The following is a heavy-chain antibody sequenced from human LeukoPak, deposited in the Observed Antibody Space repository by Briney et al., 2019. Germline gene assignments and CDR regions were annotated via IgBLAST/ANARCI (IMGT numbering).Heavy chain of an antibody. D-gene: IGHD3-10*01. CDR1: GFTFSSYA. V-gene: IGHV3-23*01. CDR3: AKAQVGFGSGSYYKVPLDY. J-gene: IGHJ4*02. CDR2: ISGSDDNT. Sequence: PGGSLRLSCAASGFTFSSYAMTWVRQAPGKGLEWVPGISGSDDNTYYADSVKGRFTISRDNSKNTLYLQMNSLRAEDTAVYYCAKAQVGFGSGSYYKVPLDYWGQGTLVTVSS.